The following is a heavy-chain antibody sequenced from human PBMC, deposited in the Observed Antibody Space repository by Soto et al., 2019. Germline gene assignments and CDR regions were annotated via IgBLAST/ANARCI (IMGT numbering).Heavy chain of an antibody. D-gene: IGHD3-16*02. J-gene: IGHJ4*02. CDR2: VSYSGTT. CDR1: GDSISQYY. V-gene: IGHV4-59*01. Sequence: SETLSLTCTVSGDSISQYYWSWIRQPPWKGLEWIGYVSYSGTTTYNPSLKSRVTISVDTSKKQFSLKLWSVTAADTAVYYCARSLRLGELSRWGQGTLVT. CDR3: ARSLRLGELSR.